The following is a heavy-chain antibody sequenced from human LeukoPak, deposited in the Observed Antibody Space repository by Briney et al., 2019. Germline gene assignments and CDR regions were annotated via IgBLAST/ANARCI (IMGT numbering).Heavy chain of an antibody. D-gene: IGHD3-10*01. CDR3: ARPQEEAPLWFGETRNLENWYFDL. CDR2: INHSGST. J-gene: IGHJ2*01. V-gene: IGHV4-34*01. Sequence: SETLSLTCAVYGRSFSGYYWSWIRQPPGKGLEWIGEINHSGSTNYNPSLKSRVTISVDTSKNQFSLKLSSVTAADTAVYYCARPQEEAPLWFGETRNLENWYFDLWGRGTLVTVSS. CDR1: GRSFSGYY.